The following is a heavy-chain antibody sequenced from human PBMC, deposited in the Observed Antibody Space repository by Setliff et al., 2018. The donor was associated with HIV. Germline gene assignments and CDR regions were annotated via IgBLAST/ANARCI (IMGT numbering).Heavy chain of an antibody. CDR3: ARAMRGVVVTNMYYYYGMDV. CDR1: GGSITSGSYS. CDR2: VASSGNI. V-gene: IGHV4-61*09. Sequence: KPSETLSLTCTVSGGSITSGSYSWTWIRQPAGKGLEWIGHVASSGNIDYNPSLKSRVTISADTSKNQFSLKLSSVTAADTAVYYCARAMRGVVVTNMYYYYGMDVWGQGTTVTVSS. J-gene: IGHJ6*02. D-gene: IGHD2-21*02.